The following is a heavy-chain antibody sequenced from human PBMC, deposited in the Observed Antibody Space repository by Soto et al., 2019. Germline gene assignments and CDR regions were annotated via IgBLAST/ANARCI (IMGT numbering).Heavy chain of an antibody. Sequence: VQLVESGGGLVKPGGSLRLSCAASGFTFSNAWMSWVRQAPGKGLEWVGRIKSKTDGGTTDYAAPVKGRFTISRDDSKNTLYLQMNSLKTEDTAVYYCTTELDNWSYGLEDYWGQGTLVTVSS. CDR2: IKSKTDGGTT. V-gene: IGHV3-15*01. CDR1: GFTFSNAW. D-gene: IGHD1-7*01. J-gene: IGHJ4*02. CDR3: TTELDNWSYGLEDY.